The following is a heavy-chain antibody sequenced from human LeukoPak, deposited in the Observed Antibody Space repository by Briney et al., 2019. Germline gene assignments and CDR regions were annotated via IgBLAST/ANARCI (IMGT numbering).Heavy chain of an antibody. CDR2: IYYSGST. CDR1: VGSISSSSYY. V-gene: IGHV4-39*02. J-gene: IGHJ4*02. D-gene: IGHD1-26*01. Sequence: PSETLSLTCTVCVGSISSSSYYCGWIRQPPGKGLEWIGSIYYSGSTYYNPSLKSRVTISVDTSKNQFSLKLSSVTAADTAVYYCARDNRGSYVDYWGQGTLVTVSS. CDR3: ARDNRGSYVDY.